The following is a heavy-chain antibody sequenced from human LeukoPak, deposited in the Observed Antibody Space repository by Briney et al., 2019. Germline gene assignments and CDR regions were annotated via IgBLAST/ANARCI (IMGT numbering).Heavy chain of an antibody. CDR3: ARGRGCSSMSCYPDY. Sequence: GGSLRLSCAASGFXFSGYSINWVRQAPGKGQEWVSSISPSSSYIYYADSVKGRFTISRDNAKNSLYLQMNSLRAEDTAVYYCARGRGCSSMSCYPDYWGQGTLVTVSS. D-gene: IGHD2-2*01. J-gene: IGHJ4*02. CDR1: GFXFSGYS. CDR2: ISPSSSYI. V-gene: IGHV3-21*01.